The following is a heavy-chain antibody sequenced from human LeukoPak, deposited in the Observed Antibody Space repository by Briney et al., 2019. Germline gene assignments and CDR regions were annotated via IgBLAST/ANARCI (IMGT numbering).Heavy chain of an antibody. V-gene: IGHV3-23*01. CDR2: ISDSDGST. D-gene: IGHD4-23*01. Sequence: GGSLRLSCAASGFTFSSFALSWVRQAPGKGLEWVSAISDSDGSTYYSNSVRGRFTISRDNSRNTLYLLMNSLRAEDTAVYYCAKEQNSKGYFDYWGQGTLVTVSS. CDR3: AKEQNSKGYFDY. J-gene: IGHJ4*02. CDR1: GFTFSSFA.